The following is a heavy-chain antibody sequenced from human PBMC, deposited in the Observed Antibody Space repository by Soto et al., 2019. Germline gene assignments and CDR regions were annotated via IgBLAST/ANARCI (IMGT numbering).Heavy chain of an antibody. D-gene: IGHD2-2*01. CDR2: INHSGST. V-gene: IGHV4-34*01. Sequence: LSLTCAVYGGSFSGYYWSWIRQPPGKGLEWIGEINHSGSTNYNPSLKSRVTISVDTSKNQFSLKLSSVTAADTAVYYCARIGPAADDYWGQGTLVTVSS. CDR3: ARIGPAADDY. J-gene: IGHJ4*02. CDR1: GGSFSGYY.